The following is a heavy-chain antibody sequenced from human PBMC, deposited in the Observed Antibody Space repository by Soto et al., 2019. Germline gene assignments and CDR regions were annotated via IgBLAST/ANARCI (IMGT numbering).Heavy chain of an antibody. CDR2: ISSSSSYI. Sequence: EVQLVESGGGLVKPGGSLRLSCAASGFSFSSYGMNWVRQAPGKGLEWVSSISSSSSYIYYADSVKGRFTISRDNAKNSLYLQMNSLRAEDTAVYFCASAKERIAVDGTDYCGQGILVTVSS. J-gene: IGHJ4*02. V-gene: IGHV3-21*01. D-gene: IGHD6-19*01. CDR3: ASAKERIAVDGTDY. CDR1: GFSFSSYG.